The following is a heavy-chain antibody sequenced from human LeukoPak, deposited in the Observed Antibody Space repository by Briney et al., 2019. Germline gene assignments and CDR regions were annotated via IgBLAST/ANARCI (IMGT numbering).Heavy chain of an antibody. V-gene: IGHV1-46*01. CDR2: INPSGGST. Sequence: ASVKVSCKASGYTFTSYYMHWVRQAPGQGLEWMGIINPSGGSTSYAQKFQGRVTMTRDTSTSTVYMELSSLRSEDTAVYYCARDFPHNYYDSSGYYFNAFDIWGQGTMVTVSS. J-gene: IGHJ3*02. CDR1: GYTFTSYY. CDR3: ARDFPHNYYDSSGYYFNAFDI. D-gene: IGHD3-22*01.